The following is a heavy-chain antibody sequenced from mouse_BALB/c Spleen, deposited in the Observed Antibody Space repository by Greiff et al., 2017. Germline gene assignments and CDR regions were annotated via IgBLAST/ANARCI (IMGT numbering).Heavy chain of an antibody. CDR1: GFSLTGYG. CDR2: IWGDGST. J-gene: IGHJ3*01. CDR3: ARVYYGNYVGFAY. D-gene: IGHD2-1*01. Sequence: QVQLKESGPGLVAPSQSLSITCTVSGFSLTGYGVNWVRQPPGKGLEWLGMIWGDGSTDSNSALKSRLSISKDNSKSQVFLKMNSLQTDDTARYYCARVYYGNYVGFAYWGQGTLVTVSA. V-gene: IGHV2-6-7*01.